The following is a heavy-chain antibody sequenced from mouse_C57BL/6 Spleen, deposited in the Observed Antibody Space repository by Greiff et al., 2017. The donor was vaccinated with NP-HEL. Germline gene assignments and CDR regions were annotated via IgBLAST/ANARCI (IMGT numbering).Heavy chain of an antibody. CDR2: ISSGSSTI. Sequence: EVKVVESGGGLVKPGGSLKLSCAASGFTFSDYGMHWVRQAPEKGLEWVAYISSGSSTIYSADTVKGRFTISRDNAKNTLFLQMTSLRSEDTAMYNCARYYSGSSSYYAMDYWVQGTSVTVSS. V-gene: IGHV5-17*01. CDR3: ARYYSGSSSYYAMDY. CDR1: GFTFSDYG. D-gene: IGHD1-1*01. J-gene: IGHJ4*01.